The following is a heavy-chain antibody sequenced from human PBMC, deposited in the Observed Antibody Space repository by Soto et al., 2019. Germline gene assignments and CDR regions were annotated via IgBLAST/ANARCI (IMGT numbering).Heavy chain of an antibody. J-gene: IGHJ4*02. D-gene: IGHD2-15*01. CDR1: GYTFTSYG. V-gene: IGHV1-18*01. CDR2: ISAYNGNT. CDR3: ARVEEPGNIVVVVAASDFDY. Sequence: GASVKVSCKASGYTFTSYGISWVRQAPGQGLEWMGWISAYNGNTNYAQKLQGRVTMTTDTSTSTAYMELRSLRSDDTAVYYCARVEEPGNIVVVVAASDFDYWGQGTLVTVS.